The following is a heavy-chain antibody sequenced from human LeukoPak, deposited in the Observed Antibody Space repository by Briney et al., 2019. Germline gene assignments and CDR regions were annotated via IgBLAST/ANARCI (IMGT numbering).Heavy chain of an antibody. J-gene: IGHJ4*02. V-gene: IGHV1-2*02. CDR2: INPNSGGT. D-gene: IGHD3-9*01. Sequence: ASVKVSCKASGYTFTGYYMHWVRQAPGQGLEWMGWINPNSGGTNYAQKFQGRVTMTRDTSISTAYMELSRLRSDDTAVYYCAGDYDMVNAFKYWGQGTLVTVSS. CDR3: AGDYDMVNAFKY. CDR1: GYTFTGYY.